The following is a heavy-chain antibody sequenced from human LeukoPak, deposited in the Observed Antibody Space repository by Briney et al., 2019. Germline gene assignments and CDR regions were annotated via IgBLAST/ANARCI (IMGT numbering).Heavy chain of an antibody. D-gene: IGHD3-9*01. J-gene: IGHJ3*02. CDR2: VFYSGST. Sequence: SETLSLTCTVSGGSISDAAYYWSWIRQHPGEGLEWIGYVFYSGSTSYNPSLKSRVTISVDTSKNQFSLKLSSVTAADTAVYYCARHRPYYDIPSGAFDIWGQGTMVTVSS. CDR1: GGSISDAAYY. V-gene: IGHV4-30-4*01. CDR3: ARHRPYYDIPSGAFDI.